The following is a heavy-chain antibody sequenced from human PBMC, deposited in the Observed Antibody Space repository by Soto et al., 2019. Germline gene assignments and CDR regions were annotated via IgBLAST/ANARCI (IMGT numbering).Heavy chain of an antibody. J-gene: IGHJ5*02. CDR1: GYTFTKYA. CDR3: ARGEGYRSGGTCYRWFDP. Sequence: QVQLVQSGAEVKKPGASVKVSCKASGYTFTKYALHWVRPAPGQRLEWMGWINAGNGNTKYSQKFQGRVNITRDTSASTSYMQLRSLRSEDTAVYYCARGEGYRSGGTCYRWFDPWGQGTLVTVSS. CDR2: INAGNGNT. D-gene: IGHD2-15*01. V-gene: IGHV1-3*01.